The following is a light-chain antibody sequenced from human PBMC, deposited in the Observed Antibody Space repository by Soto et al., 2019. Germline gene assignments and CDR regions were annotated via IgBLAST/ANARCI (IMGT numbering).Light chain of an antibody. CDR3: QQYGSAPLT. V-gene: IGKV3-20*01. CDR1: QSVTSTY. CDR2: GTS. J-gene: IGKJ4*01. Sequence: EIGLTQSPGALSLSPGERATLSCRASQSVTSTYLAWYQQKPGLAPRLLIYGTSSRATGIPDRFSGSWSGTDYTLTISRLEPEDFAVYYCQQYGSAPLTFGGGTKVESK.